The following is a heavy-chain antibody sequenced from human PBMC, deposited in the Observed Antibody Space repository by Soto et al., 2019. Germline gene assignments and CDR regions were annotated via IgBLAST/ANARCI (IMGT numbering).Heavy chain of an antibody. CDR3: AVNRDGYNLYYFDY. D-gene: IGHD5-12*01. J-gene: IGHJ4*02. CDR2: IYYSGST. V-gene: IGHV4-59*01. Sequence: PSETLSLTCTVSGGSTSSYYWSWIRQPPGKGLEWIGHIYYSGSTNYNPSLKSRVTISVDTSKNQFSLKLSSVTAADTAVYYCAVNRDGYNLYYFDYWGQGTLVTVSS. CDR1: GGSTSSYY.